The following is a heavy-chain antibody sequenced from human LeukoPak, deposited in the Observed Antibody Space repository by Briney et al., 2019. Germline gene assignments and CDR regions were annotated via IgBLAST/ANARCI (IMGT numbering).Heavy chain of an antibody. V-gene: IGHV3-7*03. CDR2: INHNGNVN. D-gene: IGHD1-26*01. CDR1: GFTFSSYW. J-gene: IGHJ3*02. Sequence: GGSLRLSCAASGFTFSSYWMNWARQAPGKGLEWVASINHNGNVNYYVDSVKGRFTISRDNSKNTLYLQMNSLRAEDTAVYYCGKNRYSGSLSPFDIWGQGTMVTVSS. CDR3: GKNRYSGSLSPFDI.